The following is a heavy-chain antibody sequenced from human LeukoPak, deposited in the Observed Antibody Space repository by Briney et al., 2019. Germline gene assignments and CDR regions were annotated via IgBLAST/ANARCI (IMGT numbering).Heavy chain of an antibody. Sequence: PGGSLRLSCAASGFTFSSYSMNWVRQAPGKGLEWISSISSSSRYIYYADSVKGRFTISRDNAKNSPYLQMNSLRAEDTAVYYCARDYSYDSSGYYSWWAFDIWGQGTMVTVSS. CDR1: GFTFSSYS. D-gene: IGHD3-22*01. J-gene: IGHJ3*02. CDR3: ARDYSYDSSGYYSWWAFDI. V-gene: IGHV3-21*01. CDR2: ISSSSRYI.